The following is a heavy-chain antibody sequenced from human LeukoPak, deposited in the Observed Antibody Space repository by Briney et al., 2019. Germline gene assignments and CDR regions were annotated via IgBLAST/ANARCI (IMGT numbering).Heavy chain of an antibody. Sequence: SSETLSLTCTVSGGSISSSSYYWGWIRQPPGKGLEWIGSIYYSGSTYYNPSLKSRVTISVDTSKNQFSLKLSSVTAADTVVYYCARHGGSWYHAEYFQHWGQGTLVTVSS. J-gene: IGHJ1*01. CDR3: ARHGGSWYHAEYFQH. V-gene: IGHV4-39*01. D-gene: IGHD6-13*01. CDR2: IYYSGST. CDR1: GGSISSSSYY.